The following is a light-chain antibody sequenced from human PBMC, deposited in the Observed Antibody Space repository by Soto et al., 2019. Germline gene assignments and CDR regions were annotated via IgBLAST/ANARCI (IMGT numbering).Light chain of an antibody. Sequence: IQLTQSPSSLSASVGDRVTITCRASQGISNYLAWYQQKAGKAPTLLIYAASTLHSGVPSRFSGSGSGSAFTLTISSLQPEDVATYYCQRYNSAPRTFGQGTKVDIK. V-gene: IGKV1-27*01. CDR2: AAS. J-gene: IGKJ1*01. CDR3: QRYNSAPRT. CDR1: QGISNY.